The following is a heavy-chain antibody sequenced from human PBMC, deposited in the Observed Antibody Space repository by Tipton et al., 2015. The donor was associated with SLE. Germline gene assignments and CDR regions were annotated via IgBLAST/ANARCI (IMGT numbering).Heavy chain of an antibody. CDR2: IYYSGST. V-gene: IGHV4-39*01. CDR1: GGSISSSSYY. CDR3: ARTLAAQIDY. D-gene: IGHD6-6*01. Sequence: TLSLTCTVSGGSISSSSYYWGWIRQPPGKGLEWIGSIYYSGSTYYNPSLKSRVTISVDTSKHQFSLKLSSVTAADTAVYYCARTLAAQIDYWGQGTLVTVPS. J-gene: IGHJ4*02.